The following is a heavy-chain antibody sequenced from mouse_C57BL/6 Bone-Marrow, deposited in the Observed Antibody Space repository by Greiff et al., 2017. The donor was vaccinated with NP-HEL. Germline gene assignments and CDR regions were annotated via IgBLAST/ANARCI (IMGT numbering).Heavy chain of an antibody. Sequence: VQLQQPGTELVKPGASVKLSCKASGYTFTSYWMHWVKQRPGQGLEWIGNINTSNGGTNYNEKFKSKATLTVDKSSSTAYMQLSSLTSEDSAVYYCARGGASYYYGSLYWGQGTTLTVSS. CDR1: GYTFTSYW. CDR2: INTSNGGT. CDR3: ARGGASYYYGSLY. D-gene: IGHD1-1*01. J-gene: IGHJ2*01. V-gene: IGHV1-53*01.